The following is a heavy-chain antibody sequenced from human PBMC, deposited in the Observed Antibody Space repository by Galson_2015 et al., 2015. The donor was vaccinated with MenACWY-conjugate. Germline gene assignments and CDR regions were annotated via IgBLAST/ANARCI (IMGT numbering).Heavy chain of an antibody. J-gene: IGHJ4*02. V-gene: IGHV4-34*01. Sequence: SETLSLTCAVYGGSFSGYYWSWIRQPPGKGLEWIGEINHSGSTNYNPSLKSRVTISVDTSKNQFSLKLSSVTAADTAVYYCARRPSGSYRYFDYWGQGTLVTVSS. CDR2: INHSGST. D-gene: IGHD1-26*01. CDR3: ARRPSGSYRYFDY. CDR1: GGSFSGYY.